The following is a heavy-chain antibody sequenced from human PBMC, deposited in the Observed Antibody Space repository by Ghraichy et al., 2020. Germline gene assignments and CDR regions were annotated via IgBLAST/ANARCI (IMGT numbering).Heavy chain of an antibody. D-gene: IGHD3-3*01. CDR2: INHSGST. J-gene: IGHJ6*02. V-gene: IGHV4-34*01. Sequence: SETLSLTCAVYGGSFSGYYWSWIRQPPGKGLEWIGEINHSGSTNYNPSLKSRVTISVDTSKNQFSLKLSSVTAADTAVYYCAGRYVLRFFALHYCYYGMDVWGQGTTVTVSS. CDR1: GGSFSGYY. CDR3: AGRYVLRFFALHYCYYGMDV.